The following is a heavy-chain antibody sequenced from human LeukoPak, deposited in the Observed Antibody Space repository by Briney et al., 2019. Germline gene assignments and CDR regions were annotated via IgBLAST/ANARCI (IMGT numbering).Heavy chain of an antibody. J-gene: IGHJ4*02. CDR3: AKDLIAYSYGHAGRSNFDY. D-gene: IGHD5-18*01. CDR1: GLTFSSDW. CDR2: IKHDGSEN. V-gene: IGHV3-7*03. Sequence: GGSLRLSCVASGLTFSSDWMTWVRQAPGKGLEWLASIKHDGSENYLVDSVKGRFTISRDNAQSSLFLQMNSLRAEDTAIYYCAKDLIAYSYGHAGRSNFDYWGQGTLVTVSS.